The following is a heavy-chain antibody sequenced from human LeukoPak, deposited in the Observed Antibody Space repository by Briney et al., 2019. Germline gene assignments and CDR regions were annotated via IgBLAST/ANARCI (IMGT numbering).Heavy chain of an antibody. Sequence: PPGGSLRLSCAASGFTFSSYAMSWVRQAPGKGLEWVSTISYGGGSIYYADSVKGRFTISRDNAKNSLYLQMNSLRAEDTAVYYCARDGTYYYDSSGNPNWFDPWGQGTLVTVSS. CDR2: ISYGGGSI. D-gene: IGHD3-22*01. V-gene: IGHV3-23*01. J-gene: IGHJ5*02. CDR1: GFTFSSYA. CDR3: ARDGTYYYDSSGNPNWFDP.